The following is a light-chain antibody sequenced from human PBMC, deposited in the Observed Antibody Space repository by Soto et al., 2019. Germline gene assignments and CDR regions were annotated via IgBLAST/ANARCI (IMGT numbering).Light chain of an antibody. CDR3: QQRDSWPLT. J-gene: IGKJ4*01. CDR1: QSVSTY. Sequence: EIVLTQSPATLSLSPGERATLSCRASQSVSTYLAWYQQKPGQAPRLLIYDASNRATGISARFSGSGSGTDFTLTISSLEPEDSAVYYCQQRDSWPLTFGGGTKVDIK. CDR2: DAS. V-gene: IGKV3-11*01.